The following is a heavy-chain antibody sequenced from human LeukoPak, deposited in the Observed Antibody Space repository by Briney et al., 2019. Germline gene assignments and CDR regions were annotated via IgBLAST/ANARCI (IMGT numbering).Heavy chain of an antibody. CDR2: ISSGSSYI. CDR1: GFTFSSFT. V-gene: IGHV3-21*01. Sequence: GGSLRLSCAASGFTFSSFTMNWVRQAPGKGLEWVSSISSGSSYIYYADSVEGRFTISRDNAKNSLYLQMNSLRAEDTAVYYCTSGSNRGGTDRSWGQGTLVTVSS. J-gene: IGHJ4*02. D-gene: IGHD5-24*01. CDR3: TSGSNRGGTDRS.